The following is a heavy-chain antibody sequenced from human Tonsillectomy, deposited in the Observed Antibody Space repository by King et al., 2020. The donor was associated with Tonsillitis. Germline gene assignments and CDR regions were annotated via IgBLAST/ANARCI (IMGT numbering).Heavy chain of an antibody. CDR3: VILRYFDWLLPGDAFDI. V-gene: IGHV3-64D*06. D-gene: IGHD3-9*01. CDR1: GFTFSIFA. J-gene: IGHJ3*02. CDR2: ISSNGGST. Sequence: QLVQSGGGLVQPGGSLRLSCSASGFTFSIFAMHWVRQAPGKGLEYVSGISSNGGSTYYADSVKGRFTISRDNSKNTLYLQMSSLRAEDTAVYYCVILRYFDWLLPGDAFDIWGQGTMVTVSS.